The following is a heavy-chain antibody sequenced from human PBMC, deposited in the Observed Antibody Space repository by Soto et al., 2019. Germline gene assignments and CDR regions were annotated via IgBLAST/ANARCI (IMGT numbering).Heavy chain of an antibody. Sequence: QVQLVQSGAEVKKPGSSVKVSCKASGGTFSSYAINWVRQAPGQGLERMGGIIRIFGTPDYAQRFQGRVTITAEESTSTAYMELSSLRSEDTAVYYCARQASNEYYYYGMDVWGQGTTVTVSS. CDR2: IIRIFGTP. V-gene: IGHV1-69*12. D-gene: IGHD4-4*01. CDR3: ARQASNEYYYYGMDV. CDR1: GGTFSSYA. J-gene: IGHJ6*02.